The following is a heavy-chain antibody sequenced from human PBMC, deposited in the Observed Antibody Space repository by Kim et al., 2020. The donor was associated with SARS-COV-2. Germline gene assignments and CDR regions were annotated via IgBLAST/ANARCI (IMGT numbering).Heavy chain of an antibody. J-gene: IGHJ4*02. CDR3: ARGPDCPQGICKWKGLAR. D-gene: IGHD1-1*01. CDR2: ISASGAYK. V-gene: IGHV3-21*01. CDR1: GFTFSSYS. Sequence: GGSLRLSCGVSGFTFSSYSFNWVRQAPGRGLEWVSSISASGAYKKYTGSVGGRFTISRDNARNALFLQMNNLRPEDTAVYYCARGPDCPQGICKWKGLARWGQGTLVTVSS.